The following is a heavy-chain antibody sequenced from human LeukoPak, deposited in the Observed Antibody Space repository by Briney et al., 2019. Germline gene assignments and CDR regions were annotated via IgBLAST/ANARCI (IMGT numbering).Heavy chain of an antibody. CDR1: GGSFSGYY. D-gene: IGHD6-19*01. CDR3: ARVAVAGTGGSY. CDR2: INHSGST. V-gene: IGHV4-34*01. J-gene: IGHJ4*02. Sequence: PSETLSLTCAAYGGSFSGYYWSWIRQPPGKGLEWIGEINHSGSTNYNPSLKSRVTISVDTSKNQFSLKLSSVTAADTAVYYCARVAVAGTGGSYWGQGTLVTVSS.